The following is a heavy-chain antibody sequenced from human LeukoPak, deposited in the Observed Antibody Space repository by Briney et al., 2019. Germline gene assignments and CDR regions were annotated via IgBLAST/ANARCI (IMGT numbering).Heavy chain of an antibody. D-gene: IGHD5-12*01. V-gene: IGHV3-30*02. Sequence: GGSLRLSCQTSGFLFSNYCMHWVRQAPGKGLEWVAFVRYDESNEYYADSVKGRFTISRDNSRNTLYLQMNSLRAEDTGVYSCANDSIIGYVSVGTDYWGLGTLVTVSS. CDR2: VRYDESNE. J-gene: IGHJ4*02. CDR1: GFLFSNYC. CDR3: ANDSIIGYVSVGTDY.